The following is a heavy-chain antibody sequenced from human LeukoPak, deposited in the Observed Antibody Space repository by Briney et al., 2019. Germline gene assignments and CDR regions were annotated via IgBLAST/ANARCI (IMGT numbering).Heavy chain of an antibody. D-gene: IGHD5-18*01. Sequence: PSETLSLTCTVSGGSISSYYWSWIRQPPGKGLEWIGYIYYSGSTNYNPSLKSRVTISVDTSKNQFSLKLSSVTAADTAVYYCARDRGYSYGYDAFGIWGQGTMVTVSS. CDR1: GGSISSYY. V-gene: IGHV4-59*01. CDR2: IYYSGST. J-gene: IGHJ3*02. CDR3: ARDRGYSYGYDAFGI.